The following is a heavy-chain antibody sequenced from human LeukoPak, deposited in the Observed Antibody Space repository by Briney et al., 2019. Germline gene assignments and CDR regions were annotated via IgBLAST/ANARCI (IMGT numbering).Heavy chain of an antibody. CDR2: ISSSGSTI. V-gene: IGHV3-48*03. D-gene: IGHD3-10*01. CDR3: ASLPVWFLFDY. Sequence: PGGSLRLSCAASGFTFSSYEMNGVRQAPGKGLEWVSYISSSGSTIYYADSVKGRFTISRDNAKNSLYLQMNSLRAEDTAVYYCASLPVWFLFDYWGQGTLVTVSS. CDR1: GFTFSSYE. J-gene: IGHJ4*02.